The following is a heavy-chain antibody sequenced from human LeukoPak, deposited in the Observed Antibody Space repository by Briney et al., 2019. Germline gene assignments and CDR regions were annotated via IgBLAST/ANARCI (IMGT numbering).Heavy chain of an antibody. V-gene: IGHV1-69*04. Sequence: ASVKVSCKASGGTFSSYAISWVRQAPGQGLEWMGRIIPILGIANYAQKFQGRVTITADKSTSTAYMELSSLRSEDTAVYYCARDQDHIAVAGIDYWGQGTLVTVSS. J-gene: IGHJ4*02. CDR2: IIPILGIA. CDR1: GGTFSSYA. D-gene: IGHD6-19*01. CDR3: ARDQDHIAVAGIDY.